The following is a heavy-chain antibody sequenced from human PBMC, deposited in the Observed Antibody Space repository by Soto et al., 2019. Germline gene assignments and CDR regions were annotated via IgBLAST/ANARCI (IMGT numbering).Heavy chain of an antibody. D-gene: IGHD3-10*01. CDR1: GFTFSSYS. J-gene: IGHJ4*02. V-gene: IGHV3-21*01. CDR2: ISSSSSYI. CDR3: ASVDYGSGSYDFG. Sequence: GGSLRLSCAASGFTFSSYSMNWVRQAPGKGLEWVSSISSSSSYIYYADSVKGRFTISRDKAKNSLYLQMNSLRAEDTAVYYCASVDYGSGSYDFGWGQGTLVTVSS.